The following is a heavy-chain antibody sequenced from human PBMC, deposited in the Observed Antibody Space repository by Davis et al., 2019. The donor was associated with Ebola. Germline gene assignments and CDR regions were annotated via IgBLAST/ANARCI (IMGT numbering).Heavy chain of an antibody. CDR3: ARDSQARFGRGYSGYDLEY. Sequence: GESLKISCAASGFTFSGYTMNWVRQAPGKGLEWVSSIPGSGLYIYYADALKGRFTISRDNAKNFLYLQINSLRAEDTAVYYCARDSQARFGRGYSGYDLEYWGQGTLVTVSS. D-gene: IGHD5-12*01. CDR1: GFTFSGYT. J-gene: IGHJ4*02. V-gene: IGHV3-21*01. CDR2: IPGSGLYI.